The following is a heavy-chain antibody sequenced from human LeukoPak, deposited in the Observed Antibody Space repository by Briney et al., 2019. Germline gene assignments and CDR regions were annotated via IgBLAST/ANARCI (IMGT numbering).Heavy chain of an antibody. CDR2: MITDGSTT. J-gene: IGHJ6*02. CDR3: ASYLASIPSGMDA. D-gene: IGHD2/OR15-2a*01. CDR1: RLTLSMYC. Sequence: PGGSLTLSCAASRLTLSMYCAHGLRQAPGKGLVWVSRMITDGSTTTYAHSVKGRFTIPRDNGKNTLYLQMNSLIAEHTAVYYCASYLASIPSGMDAWGQGTT. V-gene: IGHV3-74*01.